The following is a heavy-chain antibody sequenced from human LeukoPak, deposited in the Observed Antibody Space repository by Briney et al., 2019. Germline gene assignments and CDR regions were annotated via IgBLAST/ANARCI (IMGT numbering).Heavy chain of an antibody. CDR3: ANRMDTAMVRGYRGADY. CDR2: IYYSGST. Sequence: PSETLSLTCTVSGGSISSNNYYWDWIRQPPGKGLVWIGSIYYSGSTYYNPSLKSRVTISVDTSKNQFSLKLSSVTAADTAVYYCANRMDTAMVRGYRGADYWGQGTLVTVSS. D-gene: IGHD5-18*01. V-gene: IGHV4-39*01. J-gene: IGHJ4*02. CDR1: GGSISSNNYY.